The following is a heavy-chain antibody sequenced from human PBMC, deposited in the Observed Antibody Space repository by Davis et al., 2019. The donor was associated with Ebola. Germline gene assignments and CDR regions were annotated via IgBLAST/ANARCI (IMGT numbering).Heavy chain of an antibody. CDR1: GYTFTSYG. CDR3: ARDSYSWNPSWFDP. D-gene: IGHD1-20*01. J-gene: IGHJ5*02. Sequence: ASVKVSCKASGYTFTSYGISWVRQAPGQGLEWMGWISAYNGNTNYAQKLQGRVTMTTDTSTSTAYMELRSLRSDDTAVYYCARDSYSWNPSWFDPWGQGTLVTVSS. CDR2: ISAYNGNT. V-gene: IGHV1-18*01.